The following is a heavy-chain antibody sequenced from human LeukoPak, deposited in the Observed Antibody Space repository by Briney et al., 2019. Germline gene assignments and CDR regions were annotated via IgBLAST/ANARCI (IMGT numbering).Heavy chain of an antibody. V-gene: IGHV4-34*01. D-gene: IGHD2-2*01. CDR1: GGSFSGYY. Sequence: SETLSLTCAVYGGSFSGYYWSWIRQPPGKGLEWIGEINHSGGTNSNPSLKSRVTISVDTSKNQFSLKLSSVTAADTAVYYCARGRAFRTSRRRGPFDYWGQGTLVTVSS. J-gene: IGHJ4*02. CDR3: ARGRAFRTSRRRGPFDY. CDR2: INHSGGT.